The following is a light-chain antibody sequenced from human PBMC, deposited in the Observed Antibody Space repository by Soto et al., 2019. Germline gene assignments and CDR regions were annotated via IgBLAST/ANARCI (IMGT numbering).Light chain of an antibody. CDR1: SSDVGGHNY. J-gene: IGLJ1*01. Sequence: QSALNKPASVSGSPGQSITISCTGTSSDVGGHNYVSWYQHHADKAPKLMIYEVSNRPSGVSNRFSGSKSGNTASLTIYGLQAEDEADYYCSSFSSSSTLYVFGTGTKVTVL. V-gene: IGLV2-14*01. CDR3: SSFSSSSTLYV. CDR2: EVS.